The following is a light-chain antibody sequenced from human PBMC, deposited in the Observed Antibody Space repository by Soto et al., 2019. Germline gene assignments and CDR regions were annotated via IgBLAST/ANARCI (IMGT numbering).Light chain of an antibody. CDR1: QSDSNNY. J-gene: IGKJ1*01. V-gene: IGKV3-20*01. CDR3: HQYGSSPWT. Sequence: EIVLTQSPGTLSLSPGERATLSCRASQSDSNNYLAWYQQKPGQAPRLLIYGASSRATGIPDRFSGSGSGTDFTLTISRLEPEDFAVYYCHQYGSSPWTFGQGTKVEIK. CDR2: GAS.